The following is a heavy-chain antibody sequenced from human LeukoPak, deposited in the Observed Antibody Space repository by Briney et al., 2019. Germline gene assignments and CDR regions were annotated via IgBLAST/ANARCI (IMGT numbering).Heavy chain of an antibody. D-gene: IGHD4-17*01. CDR3: ARHRNDDYVYYYYYMDV. V-gene: IGHV4-38-2*01. J-gene: IGHJ6*03. Sequence: SETLSLTCAVSGYSISSGYYWGWIRQPPGKGLEWIGSIYHSGSTNYNPSLKSRVTISVDTSKNQFSLKLSSVTAADTAVYYCARHRNDDYVYYYYYMDVWGKGTTVTVSS. CDR2: IYHSGST. CDR1: GYSISSGYY.